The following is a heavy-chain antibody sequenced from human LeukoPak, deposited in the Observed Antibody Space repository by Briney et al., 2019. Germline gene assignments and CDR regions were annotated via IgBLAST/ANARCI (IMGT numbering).Heavy chain of an antibody. CDR2: ISSNGGST. CDR1: GFTFSSYA. J-gene: IGHJ4*02. V-gene: IGHV3-64*01. Sequence: GGSLRLSCAASGFTFSSYAMHWVRQAPGKVLEYVSAISSNGGSTYYANSVKGRFTISRDNSKNTLYLQMGSLRAEDMAVYYCARQATRIAAAGTSIDYWGQGTLVTVSS. D-gene: IGHD6-13*01. CDR3: ARQATRIAAAGTSIDY.